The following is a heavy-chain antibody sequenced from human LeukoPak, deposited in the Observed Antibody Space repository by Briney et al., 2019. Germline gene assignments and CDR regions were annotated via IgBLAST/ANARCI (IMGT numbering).Heavy chain of an antibody. V-gene: IGHV1-2*02. CDR1: GYTFTGYY. CDR2: INPNSGGT. J-gene: IGHJ4*02. Sequence: ASVKVSCKASGYTFTGYYMHWVRQAPGQGLEWMGWINPNSGGTNYAQKFQGRVTMTRDTSISTAYMELSRLRSDDTAVYYCAKAGERLGTSVGAFFDYWGQGTLVTVSS. CDR3: AKAGERLGTSVGAFFDY. D-gene: IGHD1-1*01.